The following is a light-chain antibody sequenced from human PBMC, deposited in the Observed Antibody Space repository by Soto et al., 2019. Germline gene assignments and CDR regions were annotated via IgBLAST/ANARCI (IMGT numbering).Light chain of an antibody. CDR2: GSS. Sequence: EIVFTQSPGTLSLSPGERATLSGRASQTVSSVYLAWYQQKPGQPPRLLIYGSSRRATGVPDRFSGSGSGTGFTLTISRLEPEDFAVYLCQQYGSSPRTFGQGTKLQIK. CDR1: QTVSSVY. CDR3: QQYGSSPRT. V-gene: IGKV3-20*01. J-gene: IGKJ2*01.